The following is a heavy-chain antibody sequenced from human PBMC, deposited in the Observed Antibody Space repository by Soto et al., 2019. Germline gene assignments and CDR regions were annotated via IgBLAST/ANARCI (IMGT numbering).Heavy chain of an antibody. V-gene: IGHV4-59*01. CDR1: GGSISSYY. CDR2: IYYSGST. J-gene: IGHJ4*02. CDR3: ARAVLPATAPFDY. Sequence: SETLSLTCIVSGGSISSYYWSWIRQPPGKGLKWIGYIYYSGSTNYNPSNKSRVTISVDTSKNQFSMKLSSVTAADTAVYYCARAVLPATAPFDYWGQGTLVTVS. D-gene: IGHD2-2*01.